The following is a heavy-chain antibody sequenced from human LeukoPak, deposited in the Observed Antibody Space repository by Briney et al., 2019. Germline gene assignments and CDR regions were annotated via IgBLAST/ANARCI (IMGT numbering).Heavy chain of an antibody. Sequence: SETLSLTCTVSGGSISTYYWSWIRQPPWKGLEWIGYIYYSGGTNYNPSLKSRVTISVDTSKNQFPLKLSSVTAADTAVYYCARGATSLSYFDSRGQGTLVTVSS. CDR1: GGSISTYY. CDR2: IYYSGGT. CDR3: ARGATSLSYFDS. V-gene: IGHV4-59*01. J-gene: IGHJ4*02. D-gene: IGHD2/OR15-2a*01.